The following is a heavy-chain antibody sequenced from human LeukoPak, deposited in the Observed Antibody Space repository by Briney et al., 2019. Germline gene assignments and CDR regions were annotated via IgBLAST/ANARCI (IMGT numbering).Heavy chain of an antibody. CDR2: INAGNGNT. D-gene: IGHD6-13*01. CDR3: ARTPLSAGYSSSWYYFDY. CDR1: GGTFSSYA. J-gene: IGHJ4*02. V-gene: IGHV1-3*03. Sequence: GASVKVSCKASGGTFSSYAISWVRQAPGQRLEWMGWINAGNGNTKYSQESQGRVTITMDTSASTAYMELSSLRSEDMAVYYCARTPLSAGYSSSWYYFDYWGQGTLVTVSS.